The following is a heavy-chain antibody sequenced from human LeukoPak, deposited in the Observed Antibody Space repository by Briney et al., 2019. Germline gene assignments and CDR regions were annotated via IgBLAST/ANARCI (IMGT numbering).Heavy chain of an antibody. J-gene: IGHJ4*02. CDR3: AKEARSSGWYAYDY. Sequence: PSETLSLTCAVYGGSFSGYYWSWIRQPPGKGLEWIGEINHRGSTNYNPSLKSRVTISVDTSKNQFSLKLSSVTAADTAVYYCAKEARSSGWYAYDYWGQGTLVTVSS. V-gene: IGHV4-34*01. CDR2: INHRGST. CDR1: GGSFSGYY. D-gene: IGHD6-19*01.